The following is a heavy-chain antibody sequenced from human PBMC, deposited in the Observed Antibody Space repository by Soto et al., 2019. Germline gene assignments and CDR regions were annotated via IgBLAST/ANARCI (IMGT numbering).Heavy chain of an antibody. CDR3: ARMRIVLVPAAMDYYYYGMDV. D-gene: IGHD2-2*01. Sequence: QVQLVQSGAEVKKPGASVKVSCKASEYTFTSYDINWVRQATGQGLEWMGWMNPNSGNTGYAQKFQGRVTMTRNTSISTAYMELSSLSSEDTAVYYCARMRIVLVPAAMDYYYYGMDVWGQGTTVTVSS. CDR1: EYTFTSYD. V-gene: IGHV1-8*01. CDR2: MNPNSGNT. J-gene: IGHJ6*02.